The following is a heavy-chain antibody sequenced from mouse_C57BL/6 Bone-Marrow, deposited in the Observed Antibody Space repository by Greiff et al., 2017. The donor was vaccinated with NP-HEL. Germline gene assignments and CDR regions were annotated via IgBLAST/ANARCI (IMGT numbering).Heavy chain of an antibody. J-gene: IGHJ3*01. Sequence: EVQVVESGGGLVKPGGSLKLSCAASGFTFSDYGMHWVRQAPEKGLEWVAYISSGSSTIYYADTVKGRFTISRDNAKNTLFLQMASLRSEDTAMYYCAREVYWDWFAYWGQGTLVTVSA. CDR2: ISSGSSTI. D-gene: IGHD4-1*01. CDR1: GFTFSDYG. V-gene: IGHV5-17*01. CDR3: AREVYWDWFAY.